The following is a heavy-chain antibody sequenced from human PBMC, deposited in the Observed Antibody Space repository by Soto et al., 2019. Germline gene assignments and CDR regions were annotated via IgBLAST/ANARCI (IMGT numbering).Heavy chain of an antibody. D-gene: IGHD6-13*01. CDR1: GFTFSSYA. CDR2: ISGSGGST. CDR3: AKASSSWSPAYYYYYGMDV. J-gene: IGHJ6*02. V-gene: IGHV3-23*01. Sequence: LRLSCAASGFTFSSYAMSWVRQAPGKGLEWVSAISGSGGSTYYADSVKGRFTISRDNSKNTLYLQMNSLRAEDTAVYYCAKASSSWSPAYYYYYGMDVWGQGTTVTVSS.